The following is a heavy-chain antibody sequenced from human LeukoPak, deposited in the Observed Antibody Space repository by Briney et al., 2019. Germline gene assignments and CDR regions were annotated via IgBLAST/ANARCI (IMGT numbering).Heavy chain of an antibody. J-gene: IGHJ3*02. V-gene: IGHV4-31*03. CDR2: IYYSGST. D-gene: IGHD3-22*01. CDR3: ARARIVVVTNGGLLRVVGDAFDI. CDR1: GDSISSGGYY. Sequence: KTSQTLSLTCTISGDSISSGGYYWSWIRQHPGKGLEWIGYIYYSGSTYYNPSLKSRVTISVDRSKNQFSLKLSSVTAADTAVYYCARARIVVVTNGGLLRVVGDAFDIWGQGTMVTVSS.